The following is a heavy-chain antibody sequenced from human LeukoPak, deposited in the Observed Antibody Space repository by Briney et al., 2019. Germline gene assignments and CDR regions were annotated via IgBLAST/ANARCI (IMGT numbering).Heavy chain of an antibody. CDR1: GFTFNFYT. D-gene: IGHD2-15*01. CDR2: ISSSSSYI. CDR3: ARAYCSGGSCYPFDY. J-gene: IGHJ4*02. Sequence: SGGSLRLSCAASGFTFNFYTINWVRQAPGKGLEWVSSISSSSSYIYYADSVKGRFTISRDTAKNSLYLQMNSLRAEDTAVYYCARAYCSGGSCYPFDYWGQGTLVTVSS. V-gene: IGHV3-21*01.